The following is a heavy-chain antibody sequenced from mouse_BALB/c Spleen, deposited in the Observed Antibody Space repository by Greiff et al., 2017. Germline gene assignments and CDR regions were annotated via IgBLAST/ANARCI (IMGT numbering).Heavy chain of an antibody. V-gene: IGHV5-9-4*01. CDR1: GFTFSSYA. J-gene: IGHJ3*01. D-gene: IGHD6-1*01. Sequence: EVKVVESGGGLVKPGGSLKLSCAASGFTFSSYAMSWVRQSPEKRLAWVAEISSGGRYTYYPDTVTGRFTISRDNAKNTLYLEMSSLRSEDTAMYYCARGPSDSSWFAYWGQGTLVTVSA. CDR2: ISSGGRYT. CDR3: ARGPSDSSWFAY.